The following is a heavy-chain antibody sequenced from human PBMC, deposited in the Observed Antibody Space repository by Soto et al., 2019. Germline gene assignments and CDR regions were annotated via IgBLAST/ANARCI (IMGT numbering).Heavy chain of an antibody. V-gene: IGHV3-23*01. D-gene: IGHD3-3*01. CDR2: FDGSVGHT. Sequence: PGWSLILSCAASGFTFSRYAVSWVRQAPGKGLEWVSVFDGSVGHTYYANSVKGRFAISSDNSKNTLFLQMNSLKAEDTAVYFCAKDLSTSAGYDFLSGDYVAYYGMDVWGQGTKVTVYS. J-gene: IGHJ6*02. CDR1: GFTFSRYA. CDR3: AKDLSTSAGYDFLSGDYVAYYGMDV.